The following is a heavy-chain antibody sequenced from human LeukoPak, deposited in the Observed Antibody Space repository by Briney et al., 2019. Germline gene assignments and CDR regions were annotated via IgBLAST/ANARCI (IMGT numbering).Heavy chain of an antibody. CDR1: GYTFTSYD. Sequence: ASVKVSCKASGYTFTSYDINWVRQAIGQGLEWMGWMNPNSGNTGYAQKFQGRVTITRNTSISTAYMELSSLRSEDTAVYYCARGQYGSGSYYNGEDYWGQGTLVTVSS. J-gene: IGHJ4*02. CDR3: ARGQYGSGSYYNGEDY. CDR2: MNPNSGNT. D-gene: IGHD3-10*01. V-gene: IGHV1-8*03.